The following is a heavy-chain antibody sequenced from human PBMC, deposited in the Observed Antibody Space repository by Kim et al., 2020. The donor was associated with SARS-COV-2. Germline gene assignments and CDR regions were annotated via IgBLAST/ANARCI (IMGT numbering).Heavy chain of an antibody. J-gene: IGHJ6*02. CDR2: IIPIFGTA. D-gene: IGHD5-12*01. Sequence: SVKVSCKASGGTFSSYAISWVRQAPGQGLEWMGGIIPIFGTANYAQKFQGRVTITADKSTSTAYMELSSLRSEDTAVYYCARDSPGEDGYNWHYYYYGMDVWGQGTTVTVSS. V-gene: IGHV1-69*06. CDR1: GGTFSSYA. CDR3: ARDSPGEDGYNWHYYYYGMDV.